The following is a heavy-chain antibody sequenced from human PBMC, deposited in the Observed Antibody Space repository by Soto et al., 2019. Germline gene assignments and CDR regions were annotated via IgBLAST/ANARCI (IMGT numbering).Heavy chain of an antibody. D-gene: IGHD6-13*01. CDR1: GGSFSGYY. V-gene: IGHV4-34*01. CDR3: ARGRAAAGSLDYYYGMDV. CDR2: INHSGST. J-gene: IGHJ6*02. Sequence: SETLSLTCAVYGGSFSGYYWSWIRQPPGKGLEWIGEINHSGSTNYNPSLKSRVTISVDTSKNQFSLKLSSVTAADTAVYYCARGRAAAGSLDYYYGMDVWGQGTTVTVSS.